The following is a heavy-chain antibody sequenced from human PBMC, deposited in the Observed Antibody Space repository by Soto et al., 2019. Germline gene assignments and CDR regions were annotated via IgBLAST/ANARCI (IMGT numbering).Heavy chain of an antibody. CDR2: IIPIFGTA. J-gene: IGHJ6*02. V-gene: IGHV1-69*01. CDR1: GGTFSSYA. D-gene: IGHD2-15*01. CDR3: AGACSGGSCYPRGNGMDV. Sequence: QVQLVQSGAEVKKPGSSVKVSCKASGGTFSSYAISWVRQAPGQGLEWMGGIIPIFGTANYAQKFQGRVTITADESTSTAYVELSSLRSEDTAVYYCAGACSGGSCYPRGNGMDVWGQGTTVTVSS.